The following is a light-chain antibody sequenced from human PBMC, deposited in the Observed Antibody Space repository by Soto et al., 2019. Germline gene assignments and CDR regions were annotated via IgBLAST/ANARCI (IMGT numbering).Light chain of an antibody. Sequence: QSALTQPPSASGSPGQSVTISCTGTSSDVGGYNYVSWYQQHPGKAPKLMIYEVNKRPSGVPDRFSGSKSGNTASLTISRLQAEDEAEYYCSSFAGSYGLFGGGTKLTVL. CDR1: SSDVGGYNY. CDR2: EVN. V-gene: IGLV2-8*01. CDR3: SSFAGSYGL. J-gene: IGLJ2*01.